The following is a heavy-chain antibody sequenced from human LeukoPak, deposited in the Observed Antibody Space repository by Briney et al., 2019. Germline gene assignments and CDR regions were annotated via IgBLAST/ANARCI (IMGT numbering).Heavy chain of an antibody. D-gene: IGHD3-22*01. CDR1: GXKFNAYC. J-gene: IGHJ3*01. V-gene: IGHV5-51*01. CDR2: IYPDDSDT. Sequence: GESLKISFKGSGXKFNAYCIAWVRQMPGKGVEWMGIIYPDDSDTRYSPSFQGQVTISADKSVSIAYLQWSSLKASDTAMYYCARPNITSYYDSRGYDAFDVWGQGTMVIVSS. CDR3: ARPNITSYYDSRGYDAFDV.